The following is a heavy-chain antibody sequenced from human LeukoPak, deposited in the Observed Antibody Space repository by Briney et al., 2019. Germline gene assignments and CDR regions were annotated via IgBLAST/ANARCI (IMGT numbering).Heavy chain of an antibody. CDR1: GGTFSSYT. Sequence: GASVKVSCKASGGTFSSYTISWVRQAPGQGLEWMGRIIPILGIANYAQKFQGRVTITADKSTSTAYMELSNLRSEDTAVYYCARDGYNYVGYFDYWAQGPLVTVST. CDR2: IIPILGIA. CDR3: ARDGYNYVGYFDY. D-gene: IGHD5-24*01. J-gene: IGHJ4*02. V-gene: IGHV1-69*02.